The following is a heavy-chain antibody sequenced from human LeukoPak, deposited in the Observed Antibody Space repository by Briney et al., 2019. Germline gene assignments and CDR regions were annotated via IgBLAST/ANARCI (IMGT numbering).Heavy chain of an antibody. J-gene: IGHJ5*02. CDR3: AKGAYVVVAATDWFDP. V-gene: IGHV3-53*01. D-gene: IGHD2-15*01. Sequence: GGSLRLSCAASGFTVSSNYMSWVRQAPGKGLEWVSVIYSGGSTYYADSVKGRFTISRDNSKNTLYLQMNSLRAEDTAVYYCAKGAYVVVAATDWFDPWGQGTLVTVSS. CDR2: IYSGGST. CDR1: GFTVSSNY.